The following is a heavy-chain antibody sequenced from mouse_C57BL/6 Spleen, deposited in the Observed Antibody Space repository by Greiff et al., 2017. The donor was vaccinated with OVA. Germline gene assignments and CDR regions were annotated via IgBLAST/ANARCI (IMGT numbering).Heavy chain of an antibody. CDR1: GFSLTSYA. CDR2: IWTGGGT. J-gene: IGHJ4*01. D-gene: IGHD2-4*01. Sequence: VKLVESGPGLVAPSQSLSITCTVSGFSLTSYAISWVRQPPGKGLEWLGVIWTGGGTHYNSALKSRLSISKDNSKSQVFLKMNSLQTDDTARYYCARKMITTAMDYWGQGTSVTVSS. CDR3: ARKMITTAMDY. V-gene: IGHV2-9-1*01.